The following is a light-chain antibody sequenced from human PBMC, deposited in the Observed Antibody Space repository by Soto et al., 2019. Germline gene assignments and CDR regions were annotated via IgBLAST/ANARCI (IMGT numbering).Light chain of an antibody. CDR3: VLYMGSGITV. CDR1: SGSVSTSYY. CDR2: STN. V-gene: IGLV8-61*01. J-gene: IGLJ2*01. Sequence: QTVVTQEPSFSVSPGGTVTLTCGLSSGSVSTSYYPSWYQQTPGQAPRTLIYSTNTRSSGVPDRFSGSILGNKAALTITGAKADDESDSYCVLYMGSGITVFGGGTMLTVL.